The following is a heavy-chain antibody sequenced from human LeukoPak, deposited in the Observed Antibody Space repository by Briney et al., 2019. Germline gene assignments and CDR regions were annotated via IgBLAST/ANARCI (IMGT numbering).Heavy chain of an antibody. J-gene: IGHJ4*02. D-gene: IGHD3-22*01. CDR1: GFTFSSYA. Sequence: GGSLRLSCAASGFTFSSYAMSWVRQAPGKGLEWVSAISCSGGSTYYADSVKGRFTISRDNSKNTLYLQMNSLRAEDTAVYYCAKDGGKHYYDSSPKYYFDYWGQGTLVTVSS. V-gene: IGHV3-23*01. CDR2: ISCSGGST. CDR3: AKDGGKHYYDSSPKYYFDY.